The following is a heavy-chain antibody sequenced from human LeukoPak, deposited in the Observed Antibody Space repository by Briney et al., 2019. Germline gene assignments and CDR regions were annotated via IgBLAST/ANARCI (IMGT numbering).Heavy chain of an antibody. V-gene: IGHV3-21*01. D-gene: IGHD6-19*01. CDR1: GFTFSSYA. Sequence: GGSLRLSCAASGFTFSSYAMNWVRQAPGKGLEWVSSISSSSTYIYYADSVKGRFTISRDNAKNSLYLQMNSLRAEDTAVYYCARDRSDRLAVAGTSAFDYWGQGTLVTVSS. J-gene: IGHJ4*02. CDR3: ARDRSDRLAVAGTSAFDY. CDR2: ISSSSTYI.